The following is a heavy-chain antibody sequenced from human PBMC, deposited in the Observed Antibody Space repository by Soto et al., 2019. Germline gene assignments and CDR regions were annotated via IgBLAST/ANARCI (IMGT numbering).Heavy chain of an antibody. V-gene: IGHV1-2*04. CDR2: INPNSGGT. Sequence: GASVKVSCKASGYTFSGFHMHWVRQAPGQGLEYMGWINPNSGGTNYAQKFQGWVTMTRDTSISTAYMELSRLRSDDTAVYYCARVEGYCTNGVCYTGYYGMDVWGQGTTVTVSS. CDR1: GYTFSGFH. CDR3: ARVEGYCTNGVCYTGYYGMDV. J-gene: IGHJ6*02. D-gene: IGHD2-8*01.